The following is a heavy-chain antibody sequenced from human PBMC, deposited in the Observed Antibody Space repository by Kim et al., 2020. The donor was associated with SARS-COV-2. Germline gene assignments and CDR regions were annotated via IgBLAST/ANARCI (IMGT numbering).Heavy chain of an antibody. Sequence: GGSLRLSCAASGFTFSSYGMHWVRQAPGKGLEWVAVISYDGSNKYYADSVKGRFTISRDNSKNTLYLQMNSLRAEDTAVYYCAKGLMWELLHVPFDYWDQGT. J-gene: IGHJ4*02. CDR2: ISYDGSNK. CDR3: AKGLMWELLHVPFDY. V-gene: IGHV3-30*18. D-gene: IGHD1-26*01. CDR1: GFTFSSYG.